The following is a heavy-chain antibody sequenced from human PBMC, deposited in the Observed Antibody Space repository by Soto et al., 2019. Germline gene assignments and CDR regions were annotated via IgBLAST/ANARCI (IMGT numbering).Heavy chain of an antibody. CDR1: GGSSSSYD. CDR3: ESSPFFRRGRGWYLEGYGRDS. J-gene: IGHJ6*02. D-gene: IGHD6-19*01. V-gene: IGHV4-59*01. CDR2: IYYSGST. Sequence: PSETLSLTWTVAGGSSSSYDWSWIRQPPGKGLEWIGYIYYSGSTNYNPSLKSRVTISVDTSKNQFSLKLSSLTAADTDLYYCESSPFFRRGRGWYLEGYGRDSWGQGPPVTV.